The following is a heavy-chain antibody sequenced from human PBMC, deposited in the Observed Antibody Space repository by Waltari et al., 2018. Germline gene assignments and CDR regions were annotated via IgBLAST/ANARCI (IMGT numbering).Heavy chain of an antibody. D-gene: IGHD3-10*01. Sequence: QVQLVQSGAEVKKPGSSVKVSCKASGGTFSSYAISWVRQAPGKGLEWMGGFDPEDGETSDAQKFQGRVTMTEDTSTDTAYMELSSLRSEDTAVYYCATDLGGGSGTEYFQHWGQGTLVTVSS. J-gene: IGHJ1*01. CDR3: ATDLGGGSGTEYFQH. CDR1: GGTFSSYA. V-gene: IGHV1-24*01. CDR2: FDPEDGET.